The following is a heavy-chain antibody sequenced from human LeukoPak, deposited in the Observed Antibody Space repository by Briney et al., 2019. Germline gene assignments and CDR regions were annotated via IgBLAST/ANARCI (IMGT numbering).Heavy chain of an antibody. D-gene: IGHD3-10*01. CDR2: INPNSGVT. CDR1: GYTFTGYY. Sequence: ASVKVSCKASGYTFTGYYMHWVRQAPGQGLEWMGWINPNSGVTNYAQKFQGRVTMTRDTSITTAYMELSRLRSDDTAVYYCAKMIPQYFGSGSYDALDIWGQGTMATVSS. V-gene: IGHV1-2*02. CDR3: AKMIPQYFGSGSYDALDI. J-gene: IGHJ3*02.